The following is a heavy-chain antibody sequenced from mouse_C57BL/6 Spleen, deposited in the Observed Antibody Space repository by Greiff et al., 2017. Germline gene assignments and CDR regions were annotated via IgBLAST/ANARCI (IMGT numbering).Heavy chain of an antibody. CDR3: ARSTITTVVAVAMDY. CDR2: IWSGGST. Sequence: QVQLKESGPGLVQPSQSLSITCTVSGFSLTSYGVHWVRQSPGKGLEWLGVIWSGGSTDYNAAFISRLSISKDNSKSQVFFKMNSLQADDTAIYYCARSTITTVVAVAMDYWGQGTSVTVSS. D-gene: IGHD1-1*01. V-gene: IGHV2-2*01. J-gene: IGHJ4*01. CDR1: GFSLTSYG.